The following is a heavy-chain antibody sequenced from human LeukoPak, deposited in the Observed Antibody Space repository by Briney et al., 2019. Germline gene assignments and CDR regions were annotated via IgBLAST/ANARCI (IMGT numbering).Heavy chain of an antibody. CDR1: GFTFSRYA. CDR3: AREETGSYAY. Sequence: GGSLRLSCVASGFTFSRYAMHWVRQAPGKGLEYVSAISSNGGSTYYANSVKGRFTISRDNSKNTLYLQMGSLRAEDMAVYYCAREETGSYAYWGQGTLVTVSS. J-gene: IGHJ4*02. CDR2: ISSNGGST. D-gene: IGHD1-26*01. V-gene: IGHV3-64*01.